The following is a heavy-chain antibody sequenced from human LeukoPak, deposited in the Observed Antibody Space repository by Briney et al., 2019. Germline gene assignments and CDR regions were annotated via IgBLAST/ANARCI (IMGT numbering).Heavy chain of an antibody. D-gene: IGHD6-13*01. Sequence: GGSLRLSCAASGFTVSSNYMSWVRQAPGKGPEWVSVIYSGGSTYYADSVKGRFTISRDNSKNTLYLQMNSLRAEDTAVYYCARSSRAAAWKYYFDYWGQGTLVTVSS. V-gene: IGHV3-53*01. CDR1: GFTVSSNY. CDR2: IYSGGST. J-gene: IGHJ4*02. CDR3: ARSSRAAAWKYYFDY.